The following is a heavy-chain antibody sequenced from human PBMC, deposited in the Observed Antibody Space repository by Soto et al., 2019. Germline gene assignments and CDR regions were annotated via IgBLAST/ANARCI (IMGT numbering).Heavy chain of an antibody. Sequence: QVQLQESGPGLVKPSETLSLTCTVSGGSVSSNSYYWSWIRQPPGKALEWVRYVYYTGSTNYNPPLTSRVTISLDTSKNQFSLKLTSVTAADTAVYYCARYPRGSQRESLHYVVYWGQGTLVTVTS. D-gene: IGHD3-10*01. J-gene: IGHJ4*02. CDR2: VYYTGST. V-gene: IGHV4-61*01. CDR1: GGSVSSNSYY. CDR3: ARYPRGSQRESLHYVVY.